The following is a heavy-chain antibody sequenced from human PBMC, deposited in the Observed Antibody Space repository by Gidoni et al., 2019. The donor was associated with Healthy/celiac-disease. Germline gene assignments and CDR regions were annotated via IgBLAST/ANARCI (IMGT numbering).Heavy chain of an antibody. Sequence: EVQLVESGGGLVQPGGSLRLSCAASGFTVSSNYMSWVRQAPGKGLEWVSVIDSGGSTYYADSVKGRFTISRDNSKNTLYLQMNSLRAEDTAVYYCARVALLWFGELGYFDYWGQGTLVTVSS. J-gene: IGHJ4*02. D-gene: IGHD3-10*01. CDR2: IDSGGST. V-gene: IGHV3-66*01. CDR1: GFTVSSNY. CDR3: ARVALLWFGELGYFDY.